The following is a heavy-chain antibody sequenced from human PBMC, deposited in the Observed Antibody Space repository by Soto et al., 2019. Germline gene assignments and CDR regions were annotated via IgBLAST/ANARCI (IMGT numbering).Heavy chain of an antibody. V-gene: IGHV4-59*08. D-gene: IGHD2-2*01. CDR1: GGSISPYY. CDR3: ARHRSTVNILDL. Sequence: QVQLQESGPGLLKPSETLSLTCNVSGGSISPYYWSWIRQPPGKGLEWIGFIYSFGSTNYNASLQSRVSMSVDTSKNQVSLKLTSVTAADTAVYYCARHRSTVNILDLWGQGTLVTVSS. CDR2: IYSFGST. J-gene: IGHJ5*02.